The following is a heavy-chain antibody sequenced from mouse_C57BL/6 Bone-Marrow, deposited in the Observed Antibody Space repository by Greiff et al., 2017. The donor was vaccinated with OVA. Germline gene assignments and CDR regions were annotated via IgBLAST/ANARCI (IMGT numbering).Heavy chain of an antibody. V-gene: IGHV1-55*01. CDR3: ARGAGTFFDY. D-gene: IGHD4-1*01. Sequence: QVQLKQPGPELVKPGASVKMSCKASGYTFTSYWITWVKQRPGQGLEWIGDIYPGSGSTNYNEKFKSQATLTVDPSSSTAYMQLSSLTSEESAVYYCARGAGTFFDYWGQGTTLTVSS. CDR1: GYTFTSYW. CDR2: IYPGSGST. J-gene: IGHJ2*01.